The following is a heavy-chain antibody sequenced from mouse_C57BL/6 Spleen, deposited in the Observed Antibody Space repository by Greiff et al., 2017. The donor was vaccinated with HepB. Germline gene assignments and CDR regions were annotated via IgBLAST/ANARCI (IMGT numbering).Heavy chain of an antibody. D-gene: IGHD1-1*01. Sequence: VQLQQSGPELVKPGASVKISCKASGYAFSSSWMNWVKQRPGKGLEWIGRIYPGDGDTNYNGKFKGKATLTADKSSSTAYMQLSSLTSEDSAVYFCASGGLYYYGSIDVWGTGTTVTVSS. J-gene: IGHJ1*03. CDR3: ASGGLYYYGSIDV. V-gene: IGHV1-82*01. CDR2: IYPGDGDT. CDR1: GYAFSSSW.